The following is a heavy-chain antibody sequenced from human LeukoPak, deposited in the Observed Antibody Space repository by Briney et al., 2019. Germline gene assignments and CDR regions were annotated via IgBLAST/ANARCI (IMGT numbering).Heavy chain of an antibody. Sequence: GGSLRLSCAASGFTFSSYGMHWVRQAPGKGLEWVSVIWYDGSNKYYADSVKGRFTISRDNSKNTLYLQMNSLRAEDTAVYYRASEQYSSSWTIFDYWGQGTPVTVSS. D-gene: IGHD6-13*01. CDR3: ASEQYSSSWTIFDY. CDR1: GFTFSSYG. J-gene: IGHJ4*02. CDR2: IWYDGSNK. V-gene: IGHV3-33*01.